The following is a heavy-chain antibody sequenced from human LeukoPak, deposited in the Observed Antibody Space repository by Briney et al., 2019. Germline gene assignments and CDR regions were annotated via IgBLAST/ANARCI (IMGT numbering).Heavy chain of an antibody. CDR1: GGSISGSSYY. CDR3: ARENREFGGITMIVARSEYYYYYMDV. V-gene: IGHV4-39*07. D-gene: IGHD3-22*01. J-gene: IGHJ6*03. Sequence: SETLSLTCTVSGGSISGSSYYWGWIRQPPGKGLEWIGSIYYSGSTYYNPSLKSRVTISVDTSKNQFSLKLSSVTAADTAVYYCARENREFGGITMIVARSEYYYYYMDVWGKGTTVTVSS. CDR2: IYYSGST.